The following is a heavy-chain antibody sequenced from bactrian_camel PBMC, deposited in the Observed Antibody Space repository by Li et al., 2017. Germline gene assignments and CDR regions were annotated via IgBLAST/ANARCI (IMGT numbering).Heavy chain of an antibody. V-gene: IGHV3S67*01. Sequence: QLVESGGGSVQSGGSLRLSCAASGYTASSYCMGRFRQTPGKERELVSTIRKDGSTTYADSVKGRFAISRDDAKNAWYLQMNSLTIDDTGVYYCAACGTAYQGQGTQVTVS. J-gene: IGHJ4*01. CDR2: IRKDGST. CDR1: GYTASSYC.